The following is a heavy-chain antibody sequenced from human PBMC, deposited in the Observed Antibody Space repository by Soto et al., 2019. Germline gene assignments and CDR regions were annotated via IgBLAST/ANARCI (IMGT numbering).Heavy chain of an antibody. CDR3: ARDTGTGTTGNAFDI. D-gene: IGHD1-7*01. J-gene: IGHJ3*02. CDR2: IWYDGSNK. CDR1: VFSLSSYG. V-gene: IGHV3-33*01. Sequence: WWSLRLSCAASVFSLSSYGMHWVRQAPGKGLEWVAVIWYDGSNKYYADSVKGRFTISRDNSKNTLYLQMNSLRAEDTAMYYCARDTGTGTTGNAFDIWGQGTMVTVSS.